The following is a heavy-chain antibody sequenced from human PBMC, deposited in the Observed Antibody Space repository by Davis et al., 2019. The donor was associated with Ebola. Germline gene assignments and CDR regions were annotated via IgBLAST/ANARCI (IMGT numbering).Heavy chain of an antibody. J-gene: IGHJ4*01. CDR1: GGSFSGYY. D-gene: IGHD4/OR15-4a*01. Sequence: PSETLSLTCAVYGGSFSGYYWSWIRQPPGKGLEWIGEINHSGSINYNPSLKSRVTISADTSKNQFSLKMNSVTAADTAVYYCARSGGDQYGDYLAYWGQGFRVTVSS. CDR2: INHSGSI. CDR3: ARSGGDQYGDYLAY. V-gene: IGHV4-34*01.